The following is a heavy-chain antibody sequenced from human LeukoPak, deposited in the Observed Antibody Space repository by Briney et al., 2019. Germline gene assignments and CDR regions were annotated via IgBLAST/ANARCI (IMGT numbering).Heavy chain of an antibody. V-gene: IGHV3-23*01. J-gene: IGHJ5*02. CDR2: ISGSGGST. CDR3: AKKYNTGLDP. Sequence: GGSLRLSCAASGFTFSSYAMSWVRQAPGKGLEWVSDISGSGGSTYYADSVKGRFTISRDRSKSTLYLQMNSLRAEDTAVYYCAKKYNTGLDPWGQGTLVTVSS. CDR1: GFTFSSYA. D-gene: IGHD1-14*01.